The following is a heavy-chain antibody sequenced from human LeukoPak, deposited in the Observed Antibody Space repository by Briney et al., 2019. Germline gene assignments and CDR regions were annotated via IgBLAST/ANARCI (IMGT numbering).Heavy chain of an antibody. CDR1: GFTFSSYG. CDR2: IRYDGSNK. CDR3: AKDRKQLVDY. J-gene: IGHJ4*02. Sequence: PGGSLRLSCAASGFTFSSYGMHWVRQAPGKGLEWVAFIRYDGSNKYYADSVKGRFTISRDNSNNTLYLQMNSLRVEDTAVYYCAKDRKQLVDYWGQGTLVTVSS. D-gene: IGHD6-13*01. V-gene: IGHV3-30*02.